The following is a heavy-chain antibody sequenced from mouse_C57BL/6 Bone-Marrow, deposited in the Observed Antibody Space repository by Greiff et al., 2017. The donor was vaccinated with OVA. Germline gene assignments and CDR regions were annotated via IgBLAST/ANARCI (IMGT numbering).Heavy chain of an antibody. CDR2: ISSGGDYI. V-gene: IGHV5-9-1*02. D-gene: IGHD2-1*01. J-gene: IGHJ4*01. CDR1: GFTFSSYA. CDR3: TRLLDAMDY. Sequence: EVKLMESGAGLVKPGGSLKLSCAASGFTFSSYAMSWVRQTPEKRLEWVAYISSGGDYIYYADTVKGRFTISRDNARNTLYLHMSSLKSEDTAMYYCTRLLDAMDYWGQGTSVTVSS.